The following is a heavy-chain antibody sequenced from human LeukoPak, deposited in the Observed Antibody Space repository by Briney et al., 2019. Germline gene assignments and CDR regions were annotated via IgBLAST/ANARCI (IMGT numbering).Heavy chain of an antibody. J-gene: IGHJ1*01. CDR3: ARDPPLITAAGSRYFQH. CDR1: GFTFSNAW. D-gene: IGHD6-13*01. CDR2: IKQDGSEK. Sequence: PGGSLRLSCAASGFTFSNAWMSWVRQAPGKGLKWVANIKQDGSEKYYVDSVKGRFTISRDNAKNSLYLQMNSLRAEDTAVYYCARDPPLITAAGSRYFQHWGQGTLVTVSS. V-gene: IGHV3-7*01.